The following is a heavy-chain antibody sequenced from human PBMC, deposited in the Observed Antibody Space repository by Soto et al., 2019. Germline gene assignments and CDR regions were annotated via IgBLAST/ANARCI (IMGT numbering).Heavy chain of an antibody. CDR1: GGSISSYY. CDR2: IYYSGST. CDR3: ARCGGYDGGYYYYYMDV. Sequence: SETLSLTCTVSGGSISSYYWSWIRQPPGKGLEWIGYIYYSGSTNYNPSLKSRVTISVDTSKNQFSLKLSSVTAADTAVYYCARCGGYDGGYYYYYMDVWGKGTTVTVSS. V-gene: IGHV4-59*01. D-gene: IGHD5-12*01. J-gene: IGHJ6*03.